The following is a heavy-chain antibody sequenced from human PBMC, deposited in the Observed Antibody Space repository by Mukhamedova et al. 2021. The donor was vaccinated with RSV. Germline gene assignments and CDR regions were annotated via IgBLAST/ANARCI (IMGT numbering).Heavy chain of an antibody. D-gene: IGHD3-10*01. Sequence: SPSFQGQVTISADKSISTAYLQWSSLKASDTAMYYCARTLWLGTYAFDIWGQGTMVTVSS. J-gene: IGHJ3*02. V-gene: IGHV5-51*01. CDR3: ARTLWLGTYAFDI.